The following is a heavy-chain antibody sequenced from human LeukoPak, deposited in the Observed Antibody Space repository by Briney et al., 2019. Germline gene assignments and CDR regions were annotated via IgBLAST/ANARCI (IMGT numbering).Heavy chain of an antibody. Sequence: ASVKVSCKASGYTFTGYYMHWVRQAPGQGLEWMGRIIPILGIANYAQKFQGRVTITADKSTSTAYMELSSLRSEDTAVYYCARSLYSSGRYNYYYGMDVWGQGTTVTVSS. D-gene: IGHD6-19*01. CDR2: IIPILGIA. CDR3: ARSLYSSGRYNYYYGMDV. V-gene: IGHV1-69*02. J-gene: IGHJ6*02. CDR1: GYTFTGYY.